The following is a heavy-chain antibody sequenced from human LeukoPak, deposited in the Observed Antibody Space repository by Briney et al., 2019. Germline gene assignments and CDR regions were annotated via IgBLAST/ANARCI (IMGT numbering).Heavy chain of an antibody. CDR2: IIPIPGIA. Sequence: GASVKVSCKASGGTFSSYTISWVRQAPGQGLEWMGRIIPIPGIANYAQKFQGRVTITADKSTSTAYMELSRLRSDDTAVYYCARDQDHGDYVHWFDPWGQGTLVTVSS. V-gene: IGHV1-69*04. J-gene: IGHJ5*02. CDR1: GGTFSSYT. D-gene: IGHD4-17*01. CDR3: ARDQDHGDYVHWFDP.